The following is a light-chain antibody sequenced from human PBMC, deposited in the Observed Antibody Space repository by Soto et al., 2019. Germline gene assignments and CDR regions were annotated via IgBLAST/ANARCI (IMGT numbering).Light chain of an antibody. CDR1: QSVSTNY. CDR3: QQYGSSPPT. J-gene: IGKJ1*01. V-gene: IGKV3-20*01. CDR2: GAS. Sequence: EIVLTQSPGTLSLSPGERATLSCRAGQSVSTNYLAWYQRKPGQAPRLLIYGASSRATDIPNRFSGSGSGTDFTLTITRLKAEDFAVYYCQQYGSSPPTFGQGTKVEI.